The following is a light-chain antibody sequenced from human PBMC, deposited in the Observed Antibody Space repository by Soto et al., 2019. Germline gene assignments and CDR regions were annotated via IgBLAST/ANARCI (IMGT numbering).Light chain of an antibody. CDR3: QQRF. Sequence: EVVLTQSPGPLSLSPGERATLSCRTSQNVSSYVAWYQQKPGQSPRLLIYDASKRATGIPARFSGSGSGADFTLTISSLEPEDFAFYYCQQRFFGPGTKVDLK. J-gene: IGKJ3*01. CDR1: QNVSSY. CDR2: DAS. V-gene: IGKV3-11*01.